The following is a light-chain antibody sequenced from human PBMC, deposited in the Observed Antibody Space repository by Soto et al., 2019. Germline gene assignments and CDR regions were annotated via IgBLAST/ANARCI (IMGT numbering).Light chain of an antibody. V-gene: IGKV3-11*01. Sequence: EIVLTQSPATLSSSPGETATLSCRASQYVGTRLAWYQHKPGQAPRLLIYYTSNRATGIPARFSGSGSGTDFTLTITRLEPDDFAVYYCQHFDNSLFTFGPGTKVDIK. J-gene: IGKJ3*01. CDR2: YTS. CDR1: QYVGTR. CDR3: QHFDNSLFT.